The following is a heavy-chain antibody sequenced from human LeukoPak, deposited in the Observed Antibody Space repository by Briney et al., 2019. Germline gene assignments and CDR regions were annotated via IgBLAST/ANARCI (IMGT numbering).Heavy chain of an antibody. Sequence: SVRVSCKASGFTFTRSAIQWVRQARGQRLEWIGRIVVGSGNANYAQKFQERVTITRDMSTSTAYMELSSLRTEDTAVYYCAADPDHYYDTPAFAYWGQGTLVTVSS. CDR3: AADPDHYYDTPAFAY. D-gene: IGHD3-22*01. V-gene: IGHV1-58*02. J-gene: IGHJ4*02. CDR2: IVVGSGNA. CDR1: GFTFTRSA.